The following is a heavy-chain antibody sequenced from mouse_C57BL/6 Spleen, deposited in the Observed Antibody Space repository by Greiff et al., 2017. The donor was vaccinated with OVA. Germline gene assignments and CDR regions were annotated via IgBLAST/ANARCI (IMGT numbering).Heavy chain of an antibody. V-gene: IGHV2-5*01. D-gene: IGHD4-1*01. CDR2: IWSGGST. CDR1: GFSLTSYG. J-gene: IGHJ4*01. CDR3: AKKEEVWDGYAMDY. Sequence: QVQLQQSGPGLVQPSQSLSITCTVSGFSLTSYGVHWVRQSPGKGLEWLGVIWSGGSTDYNAAFMSRLSITKDNSKSQVFFKMNSLQADDTAIYYCAKKEEVWDGYAMDYWGQGTSVTVSS.